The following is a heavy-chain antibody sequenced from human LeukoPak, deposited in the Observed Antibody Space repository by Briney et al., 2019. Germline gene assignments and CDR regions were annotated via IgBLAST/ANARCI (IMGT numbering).Heavy chain of an antibody. J-gene: IGHJ4*02. D-gene: IGHD1-1*01. CDR2: IYHSGST. V-gene: IGHV4-4*02. Sequence: SETLSLTCAVSGGSISSSNWWSWVRQPPGKGLEWIGEIYHSGSTYYNPSLKSRVTISVDTSKNQFSLKLSSVTAADTAVYYCARHPPWNSYYFDYWGQGTLVTVSS. CDR1: GGSISSSNW. CDR3: ARHPPWNSYYFDY.